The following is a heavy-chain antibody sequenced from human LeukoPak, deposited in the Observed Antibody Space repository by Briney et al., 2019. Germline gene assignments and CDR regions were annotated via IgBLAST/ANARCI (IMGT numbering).Heavy chain of an antibody. Sequence: SETLSLTCTVSGGSISGYYWSWIRQPPGKGLEWIGYFYYTGITNYNPSLKSRLTVSVDTSKNQFSLKLSSVTATDTAVYYCARSRETILDLWGQGTLVTVSS. CDR3: ARSRETILDL. CDR1: GGSISGYY. J-gene: IGHJ5*02. D-gene: IGHD3-3*01. CDR2: FYYTGIT. V-gene: IGHV4-59*01.